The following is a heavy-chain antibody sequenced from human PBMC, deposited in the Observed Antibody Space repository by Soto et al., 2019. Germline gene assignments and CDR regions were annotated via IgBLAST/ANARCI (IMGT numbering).Heavy chain of an antibody. CDR1: GFTFSNAW. D-gene: IGHD6-19*01. J-gene: IGHJ4*02. V-gene: IGHV3-15*07. CDR2: IKSKTDGGTT. CDR3: TTYSSGWDYFDY. Sequence: EVQLVESGGGLVKPGGSLRVSCAASGFTFSNAWMNWVRQAPGKGLEWGGRIKSKTDGGTTEYAAPVKGRFTISRDDSKNTLYLQMNSLKTEDTAVYYCTTYSSGWDYFDYWGQGTLVTVSS.